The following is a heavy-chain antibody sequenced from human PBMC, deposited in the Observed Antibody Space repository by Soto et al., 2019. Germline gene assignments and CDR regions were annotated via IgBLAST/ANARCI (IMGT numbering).Heavy chain of an antibody. D-gene: IGHD3-22*01. CDR2: IYYSGST. CDR3: ARHDGYYENGAFDI. Sequence: SETLSLTCTVSGGSISSSSYYWGWIRQPPGKGLEWIGSIYYSGSTYYNPSLKSRVTISVDTSKNQFSLKLSPVTAADTAVYYCARHDGYYENGAFDIWGQGTMVTVSS. V-gene: IGHV4-39*01. J-gene: IGHJ3*02. CDR1: GGSISSSSYY.